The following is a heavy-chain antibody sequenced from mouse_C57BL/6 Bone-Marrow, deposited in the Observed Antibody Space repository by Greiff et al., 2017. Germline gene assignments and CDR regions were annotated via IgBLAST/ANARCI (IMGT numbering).Heavy chain of an antibody. CDR1: GYTFTSYW. CDR2: IDPAGSYT. CDR3: ASYGCYFDV. J-gene: IGHJ1*03. D-gene: IGHD1-1*02. Sequence: QVQLQQPGAELVMPGASVKLSCKASGYTFTSYWMHWVKQRPGQGLEWIGEIDPAGSYTNYNQKFKGKATLTVDTSSSTAYMQLSSLTSEDSAVYYRASYGCYFDVWGTGTMVTVSS. V-gene: IGHV1-69*01.